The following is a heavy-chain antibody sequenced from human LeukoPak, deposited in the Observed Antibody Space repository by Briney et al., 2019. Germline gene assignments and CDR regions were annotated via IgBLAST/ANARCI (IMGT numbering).Heavy chain of an antibody. CDR1: GSTFSSYS. V-gene: IGHV3-21*01. Sequence: GGSLRLSCAASGSTFSSYSMNWVRQAPGKGLEWVSSISSSSSYIYYADSVKGRFTISRDNAKNSLYLQMNSLRAEDTAAYYCARDGGGMYYYDSSGLDYWGQGTLVTVSS. CDR3: ARDGGGMYYYDSSGLDY. D-gene: IGHD3-22*01. J-gene: IGHJ4*02. CDR2: ISSSSSYI.